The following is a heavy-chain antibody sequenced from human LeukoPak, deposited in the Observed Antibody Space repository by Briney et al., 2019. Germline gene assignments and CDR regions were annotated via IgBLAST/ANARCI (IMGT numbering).Heavy chain of an antibody. CDR1: GGSFSGYY. CDR3: ARRDSSGWDYDY. D-gene: IGHD6-19*01. Sequence: ETLSLTCAVYGGSFSGYYWSWVRQAPGKGLEWVSGINWNGGSTGYADSVKGRFTISRDNAKNSLYLQMNSLRAEDTALYHCARRDSSGWDYDYWGQGALVTVSS. CDR2: INWNGGST. J-gene: IGHJ4*02. V-gene: IGHV3-20*01.